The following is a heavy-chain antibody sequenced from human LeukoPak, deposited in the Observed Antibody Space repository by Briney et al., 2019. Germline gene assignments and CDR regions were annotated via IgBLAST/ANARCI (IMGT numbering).Heavy chain of an antibody. CDR2: MNHLLAT. CDR3: ARIAGATEYIDY. Sequence: PSETLSLTCDVYGGSLSDYCWTWIRQTPGKGLEWIGHMNHLLATTYNPSLESRVTISLDTPKNQFSLKLSSVTAADTAVYYCARIAGATEYIDYWGQGTLVTVSS. CDR1: GGSLSDYC. V-gene: IGHV4-34*01. J-gene: IGHJ4*02. D-gene: IGHD1-26*01.